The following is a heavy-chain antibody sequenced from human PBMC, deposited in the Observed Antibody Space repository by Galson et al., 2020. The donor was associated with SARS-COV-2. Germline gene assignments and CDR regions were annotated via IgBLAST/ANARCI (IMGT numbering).Heavy chain of an antibody. CDR3: ARGRYFYDSSGEDAFDI. CDR1: GFTFSSYS. Sequence: GESLKISCAASGFTFSSYSMNWVRQAPGKGLEWVSSISSSSSYIYYADSVTGRFTISRDNAKNSLYLQMNSLRAEDTAVYYCARGRYFYDSSGEDAFDIWGQGTMVTVSS. CDR2: ISSSSSYI. V-gene: IGHV3-21*01. J-gene: IGHJ3*02. D-gene: IGHD3-22*01.